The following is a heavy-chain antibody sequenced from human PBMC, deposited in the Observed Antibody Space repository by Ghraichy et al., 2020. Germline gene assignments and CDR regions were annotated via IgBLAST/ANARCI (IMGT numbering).Heavy chain of an antibody. D-gene: IGHD1-26*01. J-gene: IGHJ5*02. V-gene: IGHV1-2*06. CDR1: GYTFTGYY. CDR3: ARDRGGSRGNWFDP. CDR2: INPNSGGT. Sequence: SVKVSCKASGYTFTGYYMHWVRQAPGQGLEWMGRINPNSGGTNYAQKFQGRVTMTRDTSISTAYMELSRLRSDDTAVYYCARDRGGSRGNWFDPWGQGTLVTVSS.